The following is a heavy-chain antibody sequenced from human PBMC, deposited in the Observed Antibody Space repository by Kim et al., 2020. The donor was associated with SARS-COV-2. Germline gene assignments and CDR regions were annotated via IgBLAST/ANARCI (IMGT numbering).Heavy chain of an antibody. CDR3: ARGPIAVAGNAFDI. Sequence: GGSLRLSCAASGFTFSSYWMSWVRQAPGKGLEWVANIKQDGSEKYYVDSVKGRFTISRDNAKNSLYLQMNSLRAEDTAVYYCARGPIAVAGNAFDIWGQGTMVTVSS. J-gene: IGHJ3*02. CDR1: GFTFSSYW. D-gene: IGHD6-19*01. CDR2: IKQDGSEK. V-gene: IGHV3-7*03.